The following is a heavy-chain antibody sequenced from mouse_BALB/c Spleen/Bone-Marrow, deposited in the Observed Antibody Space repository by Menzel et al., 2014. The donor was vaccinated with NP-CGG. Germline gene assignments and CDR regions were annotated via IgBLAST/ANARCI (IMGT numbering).Heavy chain of an antibody. Sequence: ESGPGLVKPSQSLSLPCTVTGYSITSDYAWNWIRQFPGNKLEWMGYISYSANTNYNPSLKSRISITRDTSKNQFFLQLNSVTAEDTATYYCTRGTTAGFAYWGLGTLVTVSA. CDR3: TRGTTAGFAY. D-gene: IGHD1-2*01. J-gene: IGHJ3*01. V-gene: IGHV3-2*02. CDR1: GYSITSDYA. CDR2: ISYSANT.